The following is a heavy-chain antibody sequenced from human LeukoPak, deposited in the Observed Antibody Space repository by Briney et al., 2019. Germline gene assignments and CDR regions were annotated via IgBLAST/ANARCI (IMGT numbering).Heavy chain of an antibody. CDR1: GFTFSSSA. D-gene: IGHD2-15*01. CDR2: ISNNGGYT. V-gene: IGHV3-23*01. J-gene: IGHJ4*02. Sequence: GGFLRLSCAASGFTFSSSAMSWVLQAPGKGLEWVSAISNNGGYTYYADSVQGRFTISRDNSKSTLCLQMNSLRAEDTAVYYCAKQLGYCSDGSCYFPYWGQGTLVTVSS. CDR3: AKQLGYCSDGSCYFPY.